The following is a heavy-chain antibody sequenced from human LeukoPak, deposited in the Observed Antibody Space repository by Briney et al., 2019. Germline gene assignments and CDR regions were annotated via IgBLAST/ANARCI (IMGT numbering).Heavy chain of an antibody. D-gene: IGHD1-7*01. CDR3: ARGYYPPDNWNYVYFDY. V-gene: IGHV1-69*02. CDR1: GGTFSSYT. Sequence: SVKVSCKASGGTFSSYTISRVRQAPGQGLEWMGRIIPILGIANYAQKFQGRVTITADKSTSTAYMELSSLRSEDTAVYYCARGYYPPDNWNYVYFDYWGQGTLVTVSS. J-gene: IGHJ4*02. CDR2: IIPILGIA.